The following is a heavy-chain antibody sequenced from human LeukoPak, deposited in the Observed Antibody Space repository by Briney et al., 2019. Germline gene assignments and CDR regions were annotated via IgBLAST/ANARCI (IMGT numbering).Heavy chain of an antibody. Sequence: PSETLSLACTVSGRSISSGDYYWSWIRQPPGKGLEWIGYIYYSGSTYYNPSLKSRVTISVDTSKNQFSLKLSAVTAADTAVYYCSRIREDSSSFHDYWGQGTLVTVTS. D-gene: IGHD6-13*01. CDR3: SRIREDSSSFHDY. CDR2: IYYSGST. J-gene: IGHJ4*02. CDR1: GRSISSGDYY. V-gene: IGHV4-30-4*08.